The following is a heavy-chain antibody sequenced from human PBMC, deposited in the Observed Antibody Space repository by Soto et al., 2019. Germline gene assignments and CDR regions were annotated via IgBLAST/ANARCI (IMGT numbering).Heavy chain of an antibody. D-gene: IGHD3-3*02. V-gene: IGHV4-34*01. CDR3: ARRFSSAPTTFSFYYFDY. CDR2: INHSGST. CDR1: GGSFSGYY. Sequence: SETLSLTCAVYGGSFSGYYWSWIRQPPGKGLEWIGEINHSGSTNYNPSLKSRVTISVDTSKDQFSLKLSSVTAADTAVYYCARRFSSAPTTFSFYYFDYWGQGTLVTVSS. J-gene: IGHJ4*02.